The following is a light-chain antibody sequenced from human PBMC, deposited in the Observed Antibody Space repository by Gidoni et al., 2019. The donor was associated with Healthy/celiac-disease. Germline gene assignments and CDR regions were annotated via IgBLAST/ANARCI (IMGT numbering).Light chain of an antibody. J-gene: IGKJ3*01. CDR3: QQYGSSPQT. CDR2: GAS. Sequence: EIVLTQSPGTLSLSPGERATLSCRASQSVSSSYLAWYQQKPGQAPRLLIYGASSRATGIPDRFSGSGSGTDFTLTISRLEPEDFAVYYCQQYGSSPQTFGPXTKVGIK. V-gene: IGKV3-20*01. CDR1: QSVSSSY.